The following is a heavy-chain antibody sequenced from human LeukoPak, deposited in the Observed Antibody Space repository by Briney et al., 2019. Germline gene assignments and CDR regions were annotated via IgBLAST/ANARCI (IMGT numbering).Heavy chain of an antibody. J-gene: IGHJ4*02. CDR2: IKQDGSEK. V-gene: IGHV3-7*01. D-gene: IGHD6-19*01. CDR1: GFTFSSYA. CDR3: AREGGSGWYSDFDY. Sequence: GGSLRLSCAASGFTFSSYAMSWVRQAPGKGLEWVANIKQDGSEKYYVDSVKGRFTISRDNAKNSLYLQMNSLRAEDTAVYYCAREGGSGWYSDFDYWGQGTLVTVSS.